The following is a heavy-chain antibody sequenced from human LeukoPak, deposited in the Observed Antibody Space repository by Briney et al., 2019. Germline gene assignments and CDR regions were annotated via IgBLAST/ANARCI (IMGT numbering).Heavy chain of an antibody. V-gene: IGHV3-23*01. CDR3: AKCADIGILTAEDDY. D-gene: IGHD3-9*01. Sequence: GGSLRLSCAASGFTFNNYAISWVRQAPGKGLEWVSAISGSGSSTYYADSVKGRFTISRDNSKNTVDLQMNSLRAEDTAVYYCAKCADIGILTAEDDYWGQGTLVTVSS. CDR1: GFTFNNYA. CDR2: ISGSGSST. J-gene: IGHJ4*02.